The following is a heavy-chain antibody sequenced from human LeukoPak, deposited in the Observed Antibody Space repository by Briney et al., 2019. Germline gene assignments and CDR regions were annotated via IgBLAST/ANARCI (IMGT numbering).Heavy chain of an antibody. CDR1: GGSFSGYY. CDR2: LNHSGST. CDR3: ARLSFRYYFDY. V-gene: IGHV4-34*01. Sequence: SETLSLTCAVYGGSFSGYYWSWIRQPPGKGLEWIGELNHSGSTNYNPSLKSRVTISVDTSKNQFSLKLSSVTAADTAVYYCARLSFRYYFDYWGQGTLVTVSS. J-gene: IGHJ4*02.